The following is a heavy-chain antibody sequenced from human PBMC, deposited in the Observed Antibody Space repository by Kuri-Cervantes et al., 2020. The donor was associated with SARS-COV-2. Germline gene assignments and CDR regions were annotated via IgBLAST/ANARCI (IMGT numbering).Heavy chain of an antibody. CDR1: GGSISSSSYY. Sequence: GSLRLSCAVYGGSISSSSYYWGWIRQPPGKGLEWIGSIYYSGSTYYNPSLKSRVTISVDTSKNQFSLKLSSVTAADTAVYYCARRLEYANAFDIWGQGTMVTVSS. J-gene: IGHJ3*02. CDR3: ARRLEYANAFDI. V-gene: IGHV4-39*01. CDR2: IYYSGST. D-gene: IGHD2-2*01.